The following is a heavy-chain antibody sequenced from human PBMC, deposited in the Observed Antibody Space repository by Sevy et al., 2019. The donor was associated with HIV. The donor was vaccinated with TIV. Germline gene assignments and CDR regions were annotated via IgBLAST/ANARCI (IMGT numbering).Heavy chain of an antibody. CDR1: GFRFNNFD. CDR2: IRYDGINK. Sequence: GGSLRLSCAASGFRFNNFDMYWVRQAPGKGLEGVAFIRYDGINKYYVDSVKGRSTISRDNSKDTLYLEMKSLRLEDTAIYYCAKGGSGGIDHYGMDVWGQGTTVTVSS. J-gene: IGHJ6*02. D-gene: IGHD6-25*01. CDR3: AKGGSGGIDHYGMDV. V-gene: IGHV3-30*02.